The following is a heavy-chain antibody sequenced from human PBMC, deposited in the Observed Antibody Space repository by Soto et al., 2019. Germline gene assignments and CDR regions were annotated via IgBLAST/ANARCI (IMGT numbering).Heavy chain of an antibody. D-gene: IGHD6-6*01. CDR3: ARPGSSSSDYYYYGMDV. J-gene: IGHJ6*02. Sequence: PGESLKISCKGSGYSFTSYWIGWVRQMPGKGLEWMGIIYPGDSDTRYSPSFQGQVTISADKSISTAYLQWSSLKASDTTMYYCARPGSSSSDYYYYGMDVWGQGTTVTV. CDR1: GYSFTSYW. CDR2: IYPGDSDT. V-gene: IGHV5-51*01.